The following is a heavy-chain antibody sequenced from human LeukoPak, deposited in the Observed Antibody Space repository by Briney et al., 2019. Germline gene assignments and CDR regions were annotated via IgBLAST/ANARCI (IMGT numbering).Heavy chain of an antibody. CDR3: ARNMVREDQNFDY. D-gene: IGHD3-10*01. J-gene: IGHJ4*02. Sequence: SVKVSCKASGGTFSSYTISWVRQAPGQGLEWMGRIIPILGIANYAQKFQGRVTITTDESTSTAYMELSSLRSEDTAVYYCARNMVREDQNFDYWGQGTLVTVSS. CDR1: GGTFSSYT. V-gene: IGHV1-69*02. CDR2: IIPILGIA.